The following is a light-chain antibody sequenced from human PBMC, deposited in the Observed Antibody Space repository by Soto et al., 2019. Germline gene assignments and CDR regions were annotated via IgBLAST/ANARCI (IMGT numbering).Light chain of an antibody. CDR1: QAISNY. Sequence: IQMTQSPSSLSASVGDRVTVTCRASQAISNYLAWYQQKPGQVAKLLISAASTLQSGVPSRFSGIGSGTDFTLTISSLQPEDVETYYCQKYNGVPLTFGGGTKVEIK. V-gene: IGKV1-27*01. CDR3: QKYNGVPLT. J-gene: IGKJ4*01. CDR2: AAS.